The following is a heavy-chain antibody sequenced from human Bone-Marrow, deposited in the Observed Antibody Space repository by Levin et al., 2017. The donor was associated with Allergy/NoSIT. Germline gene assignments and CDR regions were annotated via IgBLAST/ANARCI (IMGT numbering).Heavy chain of an antibody. Sequence: ASETLSLTCAVAGSSISSNYYWAWVRQPPGKGLEWIGNIYHSGRTYYNPSLKSRVTLSVDMSKNQFSLKLSSVTAADTAVYYCARALGCTSDACPYDGFNIWGQGTMVTVSS. D-gene: IGHD2-8*02. CDR2: IYHSGRT. V-gene: IGHV4-38-2*01. CDR3: ARALGCTSDACPYDGFNI. CDR1: GSSISSNYY. J-gene: IGHJ3*02.